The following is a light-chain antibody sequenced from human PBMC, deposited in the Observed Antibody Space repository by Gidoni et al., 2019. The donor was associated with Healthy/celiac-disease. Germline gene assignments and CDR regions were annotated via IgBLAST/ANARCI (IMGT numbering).Light chain of an antibody. CDR2: GAS. Sequence: IVLTQSPGTLALSPGERATLSCRASQSVSSSYLAWYQQKPGQAPRLLIYGASSRATGIPDRFSGSGSGTDFTLPISRLEPADFAVYYCQQYGSSPLTFGGGTKVEIK. J-gene: IGKJ4*01. CDR1: QSVSSSY. CDR3: QQYGSSPLT. V-gene: IGKV3-20*01.